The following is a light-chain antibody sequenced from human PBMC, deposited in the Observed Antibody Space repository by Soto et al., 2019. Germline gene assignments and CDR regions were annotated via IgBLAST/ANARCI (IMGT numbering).Light chain of an antibody. J-gene: IGKJ1*01. CDR2: DAS. CDR3: QQYNSYSRT. Sequence: IQMTQSPSTLSASVGDRVTITCRASQSISSWLAWYQQKPGKAPKILIYDASSLESGVPSRFSGSGSGTEFTLTISSLQTDDFATYYCQQYNSYSRTFGQGTKVDIK. V-gene: IGKV1-5*01. CDR1: QSISSW.